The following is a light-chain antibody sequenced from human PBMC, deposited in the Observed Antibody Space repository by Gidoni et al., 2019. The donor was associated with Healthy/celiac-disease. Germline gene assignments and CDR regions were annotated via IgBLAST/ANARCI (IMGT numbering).Light chain of an antibody. V-gene: IGKV3-11*01. CDR2: DAS. CDR3: QQRSNWGFT. J-gene: IGKJ3*01. Sequence: EIVLTQSPATLSLSPGERSTLPCRPSQGVSSYLAWYQQKPGQAPRLLIYDASNRATSIPARFSGSGSGTDFTLTISSLEPEDFAVYYCQQRSNWGFTFGPGTKVDIK. CDR1: QGVSSY.